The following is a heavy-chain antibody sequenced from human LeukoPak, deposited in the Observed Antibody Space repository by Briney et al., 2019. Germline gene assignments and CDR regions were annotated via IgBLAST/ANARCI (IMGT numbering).Heavy chain of an antibody. D-gene: IGHD3-3*01. Sequence: PSETLSLTCTVSGGSISSYYWSWIRQPPGKGLDWIGYIYYSGSANYSPSLKSRVIISVDTSRNQFSLKLSSVTAADTAVYYCARGAPSITIFGVVTRYLDYWGQGTLVTVSS. V-gene: IGHV4-59*01. CDR2: IYYSGSA. CDR3: ARGAPSITIFGVVTRYLDY. J-gene: IGHJ4*02. CDR1: GGSISSYY.